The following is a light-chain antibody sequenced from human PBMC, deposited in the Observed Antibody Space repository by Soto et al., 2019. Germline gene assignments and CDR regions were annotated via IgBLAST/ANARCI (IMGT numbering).Light chain of an antibody. V-gene: IGKV3-15*01. CDR3: QQSYSTPRT. J-gene: IGKJ1*01. CDR1: QSVSSN. Sequence: EIVMTQSPATLSVSPVERATLSCMASQSVSSNLAWYQQKPGQAPRLLIYGASTRATGIPARFSGSGSGTEFTLTISSLQSEDFAVYYCQQSYSTPRTFGQGTKVDIK. CDR2: GAS.